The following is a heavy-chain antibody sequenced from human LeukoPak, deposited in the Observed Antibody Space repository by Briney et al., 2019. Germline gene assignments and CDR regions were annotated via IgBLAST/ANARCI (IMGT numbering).Heavy chain of an antibody. V-gene: IGHV3-64D*06. CDR2: ISPTGDST. CDR1: GFAFSAYA. J-gene: IGHJ4*02. Sequence: GGSLRLSCSASGFAFSAYAMHWVRQAPGKGLQYVSAISPTGDSTYYADSVKGRFSISRDNSKNTLYHQVSSLRPEDTAVYYCVPKGTEGYWGQGTLVTVSS. CDR3: VPKGTEGY.